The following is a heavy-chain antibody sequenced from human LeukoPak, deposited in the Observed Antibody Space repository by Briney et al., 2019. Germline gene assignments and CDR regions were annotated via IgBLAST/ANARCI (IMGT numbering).Heavy chain of an antibody. CDR3: AKDLGMQVWFPL. CDR1: GFTFSTYA. Sequence: PGGSLRLSCAASGFTFSTYAMSWVRQAPGKGLEWVSSFSGSGGSTYYADSVKGRFTISRDNSKNTLYLQMNSLRAEDTAVYYCAKDLGMQVWFPLRGQGTLVTVSS. D-gene: IGHD5-18*01. J-gene: IGHJ4*02. CDR2: FSGSGGST. V-gene: IGHV3-23*01.